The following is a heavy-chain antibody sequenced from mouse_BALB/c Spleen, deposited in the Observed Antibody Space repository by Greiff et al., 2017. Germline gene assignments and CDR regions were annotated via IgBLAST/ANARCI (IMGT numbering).Heavy chain of an antibody. Sequence: EVQGVESGGGLVQPKGSLKLSCAASGFTFNTYAMNWVRQAPGKGLEWVARIRSKSNNYATYYADSVKDRFTISRDDSQSMLYLQMNNLKTEDTAMYYCVRHSNGLDYWGQGTTLTVSS. V-gene: IGHV10-1*02. CDR3: VRHSNGLDY. CDR1: GFTFNTYA. CDR2: IRSKSNNYAT. J-gene: IGHJ2*01. D-gene: IGHD2-5*01.